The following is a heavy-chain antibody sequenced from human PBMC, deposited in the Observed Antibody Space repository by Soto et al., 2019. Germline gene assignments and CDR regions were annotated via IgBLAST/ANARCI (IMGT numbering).Heavy chain of an antibody. J-gene: IGHJ6*02. D-gene: IGHD3-3*01. CDR2: IIHIFGTA. CDR1: GGTFSSYA. CDR3: ARDPPLNYDFWSGDYYGMDV. V-gene: IGHV1-69*01. Sequence: QVQLVQSGAEVKKPGSSVKVSCTASGGTFSSYAISWVRQAPGQGLEWMGGIIHIFGTANYAQKCHGRVTITADESTSTDYMELSSLRSEDTAVYYCARDPPLNYDFWSGDYYGMDVWGQGTTVTVSS.